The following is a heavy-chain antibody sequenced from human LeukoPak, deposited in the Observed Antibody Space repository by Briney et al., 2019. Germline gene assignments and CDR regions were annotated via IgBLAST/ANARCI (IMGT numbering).Heavy chain of an antibody. CDR3: AKERFEYSSSPILDY. CDR1: GFTFDDYA. J-gene: IGHJ4*02. D-gene: IGHD6-6*01. CDR2: IGWDGGSN. Sequence: PGGSLRLSCAASGFTFDDYAMHWARQAPGKGLEWVSHIGWDGGSNYYVDSVKGRFTISRDNSKNSLYLQMNSLRAEDTAVYYCAKERFEYSSSPILDYWGQGTLVTVSS. V-gene: IGHV3-43D*03.